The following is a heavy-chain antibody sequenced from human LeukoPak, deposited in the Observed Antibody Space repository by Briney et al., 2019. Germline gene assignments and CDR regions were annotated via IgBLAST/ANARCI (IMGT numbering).Heavy chain of an antibody. V-gene: IGHV4-59*08. Sequence: PSETLSLTCTVSGGSISSYYWSWIRQPPGKGLEWIGYIYYSGSTNYNPSLKSRVTISVDTSKDQFSLKLSSVTAADTAVYYCSRSGADSSGYYQGYFDYWGQGTLVTVSS. J-gene: IGHJ4*02. CDR1: GGSISSYY. D-gene: IGHD3-22*01. CDR2: IYYSGST. CDR3: SRSGADSSGYYQGYFDY.